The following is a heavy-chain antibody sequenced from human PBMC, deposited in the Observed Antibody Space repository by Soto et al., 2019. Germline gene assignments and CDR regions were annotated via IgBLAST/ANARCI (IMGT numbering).Heavy chain of an antibody. Sequence: ESLRLSCAASGCTFRTYYMIWVRQAPGKGLEWVSSISAGSSNIYYAPSVKGRFTISRDNAKNSLYLQINSLRAEDTAVYYCARQYPSSSRHFDHWGQGTLVTVSS. V-gene: IGHV3-21*01. D-gene: IGHD6-6*01. J-gene: IGHJ4*02. CDR2: ISAGSSNI. CDR3: ARQYPSSSRHFDH. CDR1: GCTFRTYY.